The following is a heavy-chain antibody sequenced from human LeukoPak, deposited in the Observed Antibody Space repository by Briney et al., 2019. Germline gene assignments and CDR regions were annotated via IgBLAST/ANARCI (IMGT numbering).Heavy chain of an antibody. D-gene: IGHD3-22*01. J-gene: IGHJ4*02. CDR1: GYTFTSYY. V-gene: IGHV1-46*01. CDR2: INPSGGST. Sequence: ASVKVSCKASGYTFTSYYMHWVRQAPGQGLEWMGIINPSGGSTSYAQRFQGRVTMTRDTSTSTFYMELRSLKSEDTAVYYCARDGEYYDSSGSYFDYWGQGTAVTVSS. CDR3: ARDGEYYDSSGSYFDY.